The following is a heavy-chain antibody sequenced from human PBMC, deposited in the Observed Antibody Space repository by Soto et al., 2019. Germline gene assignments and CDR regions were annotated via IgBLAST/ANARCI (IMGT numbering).Heavy chain of an antibody. CDR3: ARHPEDYDSSGYWSY. CDR1: GFTFSSYW. Sequence: RGSLRLSCAASGFTFSSYWMSWVRQAPGKGLEWVANIKQDGSEKYYVDSVKGRFTISRDNAKNSLYLQMNSLRAEDTAVYYCARHPEDYDSSGYWSYWGQGTLVTVSS. D-gene: IGHD3-22*01. V-gene: IGHV3-7*05. J-gene: IGHJ4*02. CDR2: IKQDGSEK.